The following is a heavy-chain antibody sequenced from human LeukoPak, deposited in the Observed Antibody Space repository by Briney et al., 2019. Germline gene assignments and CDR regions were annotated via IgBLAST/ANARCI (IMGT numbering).Heavy chain of an antibody. Sequence: SETLSLTCAVYGGSFSGYYWSWIRQPPGKGLEWIGEINHSGSTNYNPSLKSRVTMSVDTSKNQFSLKLSSVTAADTAVYYCARTLVGPTSSAYFYYYYMDVWGKGTTVTVSS. CDR1: GGSFSGYY. V-gene: IGHV4-34*01. CDR2: INHSGST. CDR3: ARTLVGPTSSAYFYYYYMDV. J-gene: IGHJ6*03. D-gene: IGHD1-26*01.